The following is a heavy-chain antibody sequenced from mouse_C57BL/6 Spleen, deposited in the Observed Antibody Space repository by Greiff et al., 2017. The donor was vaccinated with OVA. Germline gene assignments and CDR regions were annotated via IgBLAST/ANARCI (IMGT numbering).Heavy chain of an antibody. J-gene: IGHJ2*01. CDR3: ARDGITTRWYFDY. CDR2: ISSGSSTI. D-gene: IGHD2-4*01. Sequence: EVMLVESGGGLVKPGGSLKLSCAASGFTFSDYGMHWVRQAPEKGLEWVAYISSGSSTIYYADTVKGRFTISRDNAKNTLFLQMTSLRSEDTAMYYCARDGITTRWYFDYWGQGTTLTVSS. V-gene: IGHV5-17*01. CDR1: GFTFSDYG.